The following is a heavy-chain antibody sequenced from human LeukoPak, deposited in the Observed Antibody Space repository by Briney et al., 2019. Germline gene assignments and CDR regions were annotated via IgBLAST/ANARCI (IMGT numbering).Heavy chain of an antibody. D-gene: IGHD2-2*01. CDR2: ISGSGGST. CDR3: AKDRRYCSSTSCYEAFDY. CDR1: GFTFSDYY. J-gene: IGHJ4*02. V-gene: IGHV3-23*01. Sequence: PGGSLRLSCAASGFTFSDYYMSWIRQAPGKGLEWVSAISGSGGSTYYADSVKGRFTISRDNSKNTLYLQMNSLRAEDTAVYYCAKDRRYCSSTSCYEAFDYWGQGTLVTVSS.